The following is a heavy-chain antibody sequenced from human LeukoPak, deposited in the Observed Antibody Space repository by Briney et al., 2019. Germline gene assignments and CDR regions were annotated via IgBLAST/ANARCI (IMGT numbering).Heavy chain of an antibody. CDR1: GFTFSSYA. Sequence: PGGSLRLSCAASGFTFSSYAMSWVRQAPGKGLEWVSAISGSGGSTYYADSVKGRFTISRDNSKNTLYLQMNSLRAEDTAVYYCAREVIYCSSTSCSGDYWGQGTLVTVSS. J-gene: IGHJ4*02. CDR2: ISGSGGST. V-gene: IGHV3-23*01. CDR3: AREVIYCSSTSCSGDY. D-gene: IGHD2-2*01.